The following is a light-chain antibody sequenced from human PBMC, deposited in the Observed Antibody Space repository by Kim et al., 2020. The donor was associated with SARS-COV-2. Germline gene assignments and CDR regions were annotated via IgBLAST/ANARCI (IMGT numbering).Light chain of an antibody. CDR3: QVWDSSSDHPGI. J-gene: IGLJ2*01. Sequence: PGETASSTRGGNNIGSKSVHWYQRKPGQAPMLVIYYDSDQPPGIPERFSGSNSGNTATLTISRVEAGDEADYYCQVWDSSSDHPGIFGGGTQLTVL. CDR1: NIGSKS. V-gene: IGLV3-21*04. CDR2: YDS.